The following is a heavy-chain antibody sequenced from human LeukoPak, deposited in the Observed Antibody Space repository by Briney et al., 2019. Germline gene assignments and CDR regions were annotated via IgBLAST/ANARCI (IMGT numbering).Heavy chain of an antibody. V-gene: IGHV1-8*03. CDR1: GYTFTSYD. J-gene: IGHJ5*02. CDR3: ARRASIAARPGNWFDP. D-gene: IGHD6-6*01. Sequence: GASVKVSCKASGYTFTSYDINWVRQATGQGLEWMGWMNPNSGNTGYAQKFQGRVTITRNTSISTAYMELSSLRSEDTAVYYCARRASIAARPGNWFDPWGQGILVTVSS. CDR2: MNPNSGNT.